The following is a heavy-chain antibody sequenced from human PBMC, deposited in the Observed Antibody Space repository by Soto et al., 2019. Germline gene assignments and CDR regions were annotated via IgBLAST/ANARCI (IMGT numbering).Heavy chain of an antibody. CDR2: SYHSGST. D-gene: IGHD3-22*01. CDR3: ARGAPVVNDY. CDR1: GGSISSGGYS. V-gene: IGHV4-30-2*01. J-gene: IGHJ4*02. Sequence: QLQLQESGSGRVKPSQTLSLTCAVSGGSISSGGYSWSGIRQPPGKGLEWIGYSYHSGSTYYNPSLKSRVTKSVDRSKIQFYMKLSSVTAADTGVYYCARGAPVVNDYWGQGTLVTVSS.